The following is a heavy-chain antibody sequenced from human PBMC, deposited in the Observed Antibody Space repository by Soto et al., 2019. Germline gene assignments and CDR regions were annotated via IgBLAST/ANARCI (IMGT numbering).Heavy chain of an antibody. Sequence: GGSLRLSCAASGFTVSSNYMSWVRQAPEKGLEWVSVIYSGGSTYYADSVKGRFTISRDNSKNTLYLQMNSLRAEDTAVYYCARGYFDSWSGYYRDYFDYWGQGTLVTVYS. V-gene: IGHV3-53*01. J-gene: IGHJ4*02. CDR3: ARGYFDSWSGYYRDYFDY. CDR1: GFTVSSNY. CDR2: IYSGGST. D-gene: IGHD3-3*01.